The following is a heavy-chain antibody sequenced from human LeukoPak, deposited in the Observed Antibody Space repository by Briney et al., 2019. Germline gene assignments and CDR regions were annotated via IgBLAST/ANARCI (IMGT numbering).Heavy chain of an antibody. Sequence: SETLSLTCSVSGDSMTSYYWSWMRQPPGKGLEWFGFVYYTGSTNYNPSLKSRVTILVDTSKKQFSLKLSSVSAADTAVYYCARELVDYDFWSGYYPKYYFDYWGQGTLVTISS. CDR1: GDSMTSYY. CDR3: ARELVDYDFWSGYYPKYYFDY. V-gene: IGHV4-59*12. D-gene: IGHD3-3*01. J-gene: IGHJ4*02. CDR2: VYYTGST.